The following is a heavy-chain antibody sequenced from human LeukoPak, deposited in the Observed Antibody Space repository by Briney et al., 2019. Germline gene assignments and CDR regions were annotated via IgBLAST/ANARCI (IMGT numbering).Heavy chain of an antibody. D-gene: IGHD1-26*01. CDR1: GGSISSSSYY. Sequence: PSETLSPTCTVSGGSISSSSYYWGWIRQPPGKGLEWIGSIYYSGSTYYNPSLKSRVTISVDTSKNQFSLKLSSVTAADTAAYYCARVKGTSGSYYSRFDYWGQGTLVTVSS. J-gene: IGHJ4*02. CDR3: ARVKGTSGSYYSRFDY. CDR2: IYYSGST. V-gene: IGHV4-39*07.